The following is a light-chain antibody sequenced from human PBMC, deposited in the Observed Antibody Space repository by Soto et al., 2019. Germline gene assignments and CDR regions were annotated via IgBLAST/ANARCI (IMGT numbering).Light chain of an antibody. CDR3: LQDYGDSWT. CDR1: RDVGSD. V-gene: IGKV1-6*01. J-gene: IGKJ1*01. CDR2: AAS. Sequence: QMTQSPSSLSASVWEKIIITCRASRDVGSDVSLYQQKPGRAPKLLIYAASNLYTGVPSRFSGSRSGTEFTLTISSLQPEDFASYYCLQDYGDSWTFGQGTKVDIK.